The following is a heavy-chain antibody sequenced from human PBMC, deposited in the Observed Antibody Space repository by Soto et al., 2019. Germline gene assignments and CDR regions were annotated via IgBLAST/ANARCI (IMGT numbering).Heavy chain of an antibody. CDR1: GGSISSYY. Sequence: QVQLQESGPGLVKPSETLSLTCTVSGGSISSYYWSWIRQPPGKGLEWIGYIYYSGSTNYNPSLRSRDAISVDTSKNQFSLKLSSVTAADTAVYYCARRPYCSSTSCYGWFDPWGQGTLVTVSS. CDR2: IYYSGST. CDR3: ARRPYCSSTSCYGWFDP. J-gene: IGHJ5*02. D-gene: IGHD2-2*01. V-gene: IGHV4-59*08.